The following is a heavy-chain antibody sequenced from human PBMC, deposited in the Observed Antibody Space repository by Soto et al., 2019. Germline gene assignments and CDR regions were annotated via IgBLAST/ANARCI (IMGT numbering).Heavy chain of an antibody. CDR1: GFSFSSSW. J-gene: IGHJ5*02. D-gene: IGHD3-3*01. V-gene: IGHV3-74*01. CDR3: ARPYDFWTGYYLPGDS. CDR2: INNDGSNT. Sequence: EVQLVESGGGLVQPGESLRLSCAASGFSFSSSWMHWVRQAPGKGLVWVSRINNDGSNTRYADSVKGRFTVSRDNAKNTLYRQMNSLRAEDTAVYYCARPYDFWTGYYLPGDSWGQGTLVTVSS.